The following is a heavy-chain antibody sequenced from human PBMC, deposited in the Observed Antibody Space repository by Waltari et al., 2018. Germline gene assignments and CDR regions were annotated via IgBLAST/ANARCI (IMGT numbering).Heavy chain of an antibody. CDR1: GYTFTNYV. CDR2: IYTRNGNT. D-gene: IGHD6-19*01. CDR3: AREVAVAGRKWFDP. Sequence: QVQLVQSGADVKKPGASVQVSCKASGYTFTNYVLSWVRQAPGQGLEWMGWIYTRNGNTNYAQKFRGRVTMTTDTSTTTGYMELRSLRSDDTAVYYCAREVAVAGRKWFDPWGQGTLVTVSS. V-gene: IGHV1-18*01. J-gene: IGHJ5*02.